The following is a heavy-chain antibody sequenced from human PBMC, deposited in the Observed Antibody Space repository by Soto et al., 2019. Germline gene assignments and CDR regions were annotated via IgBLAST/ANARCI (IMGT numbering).Heavy chain of an antibody. Sequence: GGSLRLSCAASGFTLSSYAMIWVRQAPGKGLEWVSTITGSTYYADSVKGRFTISRDNSKNTLYLQMNSLRAEDTAVYYCARTSYNYGPFDYWGQGTLVTV. CDR2: ITGST. CDR1: GFTLSSYA. CDR3: ARTSYNYGPFDY. V-gene: IGHV3-23*01. J-gene: IGHJ4*02. D-gene: IGHD5-18*01.